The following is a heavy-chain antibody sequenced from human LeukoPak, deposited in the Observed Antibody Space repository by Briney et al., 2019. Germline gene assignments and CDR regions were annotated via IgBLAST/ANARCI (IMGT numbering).Heavy chain of an antibody. Sequence: PSGTLSLTCAVFGGSISSSNWWRWVRQPPGKGLEWIVEIDHSGSTNSNPSLTSRVTISVDKSNNPFSPKLSSVTAADTAVYYSARRQVATLWFDPWGQGTLVTVSS. CDR1: GGSISSSNW. V-gene: IGHV4-4*02. CDR2: IDHSGST. CDR3: ARRQVATLWFDP. J-gene: IGHJ5*01. D-gene: IGHD2-15*01.